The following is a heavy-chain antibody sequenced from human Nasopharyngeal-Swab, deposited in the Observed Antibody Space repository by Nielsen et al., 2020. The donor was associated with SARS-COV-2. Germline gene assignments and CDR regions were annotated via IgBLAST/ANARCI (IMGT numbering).Heavy chain of an antibody. D-gene: IGHD3-3*01. CDR1: GLGFSNYE. CDR2: ISTTTATI. Sequence: GESLKISCAASGLGFSNYEMNWVRQAPGKGLEWISYISTTTATIYYAASVRGRFTISRDNAKNSLYLQMNSLRAEDTAVYYCVRYDFWSWFDYWGQGTLVTVPS. CDR3: VRYDFWSWFDY. J-gene: IGHJ5*01. V-gene: IGHV3-48*03.